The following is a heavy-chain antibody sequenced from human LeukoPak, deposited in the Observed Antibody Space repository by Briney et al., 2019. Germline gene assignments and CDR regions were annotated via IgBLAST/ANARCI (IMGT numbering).Heavy chain of an antibody. D-gene: IGHD3-10*01. CDR2: INHSGST. CDR3: ATASYFGSGSYGYFDY. Sequence: KPSETLSLTCAVYGGSFSGYYWSWIRQPPGKGLEWIGEINHSGSTNYNPSLKSRGTISVDTPKNQFSLKLSSVTAADTAVYYCATASYFGSGSYGYFDYWGQGTLVTVSS. V-gene: IGHV4-34*01. CDR1: GGSFSGYY. J-gene: IGHJ4*02.